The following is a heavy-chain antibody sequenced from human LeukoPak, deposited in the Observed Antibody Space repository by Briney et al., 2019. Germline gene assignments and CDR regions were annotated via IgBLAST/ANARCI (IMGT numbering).Heavy chain of an antibody. Sequence: SETLSLTCTVSGGSISSSSYYWGWIRQPPGKGLEWIGSIYYSGSTYYNPSLKSRVTISVDTSKNQFSLKLSSVTAADTAVHYCARGLGGYSYLFFDYWGQGTLVTVSS. V-gene: IGHV4-39*01. D-gene: IGHD5-18*01. CDR1: GGSISSSSYY. CDR3: ARGLGGYSYLFFDY. J-gene: IGHJ4*02. CDR2: IYYSGST.